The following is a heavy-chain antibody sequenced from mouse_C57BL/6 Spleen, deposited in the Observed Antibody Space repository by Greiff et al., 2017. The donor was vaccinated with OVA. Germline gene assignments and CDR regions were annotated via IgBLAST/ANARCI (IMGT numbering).Heavy chain of an antibody. CDR1: GYTFTIYW. V-gene: IGHV1-53*01. CDR3: ARSGTGKYYFDY. CDR2: ITPSNGGT. J-gene: IGHJ2*01. D-gene: IGHD4-1*01. Sequence: QVPLQPPGTELVKPVASVKLSFTASGYTFTIYWIHWVKQRPGHGLAWIGNITPSNGGTTYNEQFPITATLTVDNSSRAAYMQLSSRTSEDSAVYDCARSGTGKYYFDYWGQGTTLTVSS.